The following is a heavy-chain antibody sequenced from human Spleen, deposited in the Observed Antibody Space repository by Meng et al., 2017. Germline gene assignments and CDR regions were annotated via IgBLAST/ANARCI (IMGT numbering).Heavy chain of an antibody. Sequence: SETLSLTCTVSGGSISSSSYYWGWIRQPPGKGLEWIGSIYYSGSTYYNPSLKSRVTISVDTSKNQFSLKLSSVTAADTAVYYCARGIAAAGHFAYWGHGKLVNGAS. CDR3: ARGIAAAGHFAY. CDR1: GGSISSSSYY. CDR2: IYYSGST. D-gene: IGHD6-13*01. V-gene: IGHV4-39*07. J-gene: IGHJ4*01.